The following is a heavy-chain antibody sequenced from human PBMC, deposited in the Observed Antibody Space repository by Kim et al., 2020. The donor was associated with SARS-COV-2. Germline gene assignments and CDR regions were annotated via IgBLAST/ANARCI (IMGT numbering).Heavy chain of an antibody. Sequence: GGSLRLSCAASGFTFSSYGMHWVRQAPGKGLEWVAVIWYDGSNKYYADSVKGRFTISRDNSKNTLYLQMNSLRAEDTAVYYCARDRFFVHYYGSDLYNWFDPWGQGTLVTVSS. D-gene: IGHD3-10*01. J-gene: IGHJ5*02. CDR3: ARDRFFVHYYGSDLYNWFDP. CDR1: GFTFSSYG. CDR2: IWYDGSNK. V-gene: IGHV3-33*01.